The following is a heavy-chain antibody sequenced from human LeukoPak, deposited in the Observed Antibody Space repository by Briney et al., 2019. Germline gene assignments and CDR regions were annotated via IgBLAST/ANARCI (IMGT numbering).Heavy chain of an antibody. J-gene: IGHJ3*02. V-gene: IGHV3-23*01. CDR1: GFIFNSYA. Sequence: PGGSLRLSCAASGFIFNSYAMSWVRQAPGKGLEWVSTISGSDGSTTYADSVKGRFTISRGNSKNSLYLQMNSLREEDTAVYYCAKDRDWNLDAFDIWGQGTMVTVSS. CDR2: ISGSDGST. D-gene: IGHD1-1*01. CDR3: AKDRDWNLDAFDI.